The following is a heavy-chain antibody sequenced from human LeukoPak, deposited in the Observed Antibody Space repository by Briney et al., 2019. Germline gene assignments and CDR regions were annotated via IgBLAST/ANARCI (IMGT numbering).Heavy chain of an antibody. Sequence: SETLSLTCTVSGDSISRYYWSWIRQPAGKGLEWIGRIYTSGSTNYNPSLKSRVTMSVDTFKNQFSLKLSSVTAADTAVYYCARDRHDFWSGHYYGMDVWGQGTTVTVSS. J-gene: IGHJ6*02. D-gene: IGHD3-3*01. CDR2: IYTSGST. V-gene: IGHV4-4*07. CDR1: GDSISRYY. CDR3: ARDRHDFWSGHYYGMDV.